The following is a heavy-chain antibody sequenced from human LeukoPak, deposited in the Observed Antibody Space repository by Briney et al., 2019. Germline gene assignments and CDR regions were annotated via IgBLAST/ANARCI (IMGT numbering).Heavy chain of an antibody. J-gene: IGHJ3*02. D-gene: IGHD4-23*01. CDR1: GFTFRSYW. V-gene: IGHV3-74*01. CDR2: INSDGSNT. Sequence: GGSLRLSCAASGFTFRSYWMHWVRQAPGKGLVWVSHINSDGSNTDYADSVKGRFTISRDNVRNSLYLQMNSLRAEDTAVYYCAGDYEGNLAFDIWGQGTMVTVSS. CDR3: AGDYEGNLAFDI.